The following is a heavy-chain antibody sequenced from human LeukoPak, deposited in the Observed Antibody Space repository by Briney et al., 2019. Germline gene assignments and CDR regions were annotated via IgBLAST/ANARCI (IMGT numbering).Heavy chain of an antibody. CDR2: IYSGGSS. J-gene: IGHJ4*02. CDR1: GFTVSSNY. CDR3: ARGSPGAWEFALDY. D-gene: IGHD1-26*01. V-gene: IGHV3-53*01. Sequence: GGSLRLSCAVSGFTVSSNYINWVRQTPGKGLEWVAVIYSGGSSSYADSVKGRFTISRDNSQNTVYLQMSSLRDEDTAVYYCARGSPGAWEFALDYWGQGTLVTVSS.